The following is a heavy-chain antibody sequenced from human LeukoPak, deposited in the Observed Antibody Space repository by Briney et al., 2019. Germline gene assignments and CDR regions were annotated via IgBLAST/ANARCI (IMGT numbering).Heavy chain of an antibody. CDR1: GYTFTGYY. J-gene: IGHJ6*02. CDR3: ARASLRESGYGMDV. D-gene: IGHD3-16*02. V-gene: IGHV1-2*02. CDR2: INPNSGGT. Sequence: ASVKVSCKASGYTFTGYYMHWVRQAPGQGLEWMGWINPNSGGTNYAQKFQGRVTMTRDTSISTAYMELSRLRSDDTAVYYCARASLRESGYGMDVWGQGTTVTVSS.